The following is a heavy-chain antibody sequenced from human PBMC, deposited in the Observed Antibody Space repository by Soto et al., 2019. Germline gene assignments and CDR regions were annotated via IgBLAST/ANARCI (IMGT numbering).Heavy chain of an antibody. CDR3: ARGSCSGGSCYRFFDY. J-gene: IGHJ4*02. CDR2: IYSGGST. D-gene: IGHD2-15*01. V-gene: IGHV3-53*01. CDR1: GFTVSSNY. Sequence: GGSLRLSCAASGFTVSSNYMSWVRQAPGKGLEWVSVIYSGGSTYYADSVKGRFTISRDNSKNTLYLQMNSLRAEDTAVYYCARGSCSGGSCYRFFDYWGQGTLVTVSS.